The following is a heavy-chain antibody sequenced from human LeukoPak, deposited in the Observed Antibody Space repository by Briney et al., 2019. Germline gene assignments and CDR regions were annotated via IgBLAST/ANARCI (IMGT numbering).Heavy chain of an antibody. J-gene: IGHJ4*02. D-gene: IGHD1-26*01. Sequence: GGSLRLSCAASGFTFSAYVMEWGRQAPGKGLEWVAFIRFDGSNKFYADSVKGRFTISRDNSKNTLFLQMNNLRAEDTAVYYCAKGPLRDDTGSYFGYWGQGTLVTVSS. CDR1: GFTFSAYV. CDR2: IRFDGSNK. V-gene: IGHV3-30*02. CDR3: AKGPLRDDTGSYFGY.